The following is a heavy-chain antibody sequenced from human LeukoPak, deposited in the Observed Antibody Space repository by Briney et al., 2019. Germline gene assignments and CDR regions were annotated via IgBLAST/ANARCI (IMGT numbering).Heavy chain of an antibody. CDR1: GGSISSYY. J-gene: IGHJ6*03. CDR2: IYYSGST. CDR3: AREAFVVATSNYYYYYYMDV. D-gene: IGHD5-12*01. V-gene: IGHV4-59*12. Sequence: PSETLSLTCTVSGGSISSYYWSWIRQPPGKGLEWIGYIYYSGSTNYNPSLKSRVTISVDTSKNQFSLKLSSVTAADTAVYYCAREAFVVATSNYYYYYYMDVWGKGTTVTVSS.